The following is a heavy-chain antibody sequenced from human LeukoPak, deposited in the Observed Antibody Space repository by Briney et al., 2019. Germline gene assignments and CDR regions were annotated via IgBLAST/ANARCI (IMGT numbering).Heavy chain of an antibody. D-gene: IGHD5-18*01. CDR2: IYYSGST. Sequence: SETLSLTCTVSGGSISSYYWSWIRQPPGKGLEWIGYIYYSGSTNYNPSLKSRVTISVDTSKNQFSLKLSSVTAADTAVYYCAREGMDTAIISLPYYYYYMDVWGKGTTVTVSS. CDR3: AREGMDTAIISLPYYYYYMDV. CDR1: GGSISSYY. J-gene: IGHJ6*03. V-gene: IGHV4-59*01.